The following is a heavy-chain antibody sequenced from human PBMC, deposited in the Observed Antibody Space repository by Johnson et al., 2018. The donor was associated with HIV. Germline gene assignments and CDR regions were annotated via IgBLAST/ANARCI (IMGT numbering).Heavy chain of an antibody. CDR2: INGDGSRT. CDR1: GFTFNDHW. Sequence: VQLVESGGGLVQPGGSLRLSCGASGFTFNDHWMQWVRQAPGKGLVWVSRINGDGSRTSYADSVKGRFTIARDNAKKTLFLEMKSLRAEDTAVYYCVRTSCTGASCLGYDPFDVWGQGTMVTVSS. D-gene: IGHD3-16*01. J-gene: IGHJ3*01. V-gene: IGHV3-74*01. CDR3: VRTSCTGASCLGYDPFDV.